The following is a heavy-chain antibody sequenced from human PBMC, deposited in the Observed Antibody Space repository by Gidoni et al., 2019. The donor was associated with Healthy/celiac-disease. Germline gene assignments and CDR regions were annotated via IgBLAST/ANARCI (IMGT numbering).Heavy chain of an antibody. D-gene: IGHD6-19*01. CDR3: ARGGVAVAGTTHGVYGMDV. CDR1: GVSFSGYY. Sequence: QVQLQQWGAGLLKPSETLSLTCAVYGVSFSGYYWSWIRQPPGKGLEWIGEINHSGSTNYNPSLKSRVTISVDTSKNQFSLKLSSVTAADTAVYYCARGGVAVAGTTHGVYGMDVWGQGTTVTVSS. V-gene: IGHV4-34*01. CDR2: INHSGST. J-gene: IGHJ6*02.